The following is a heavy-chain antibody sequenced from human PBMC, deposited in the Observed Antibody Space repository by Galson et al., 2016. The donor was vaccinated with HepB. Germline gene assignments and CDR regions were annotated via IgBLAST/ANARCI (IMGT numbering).Heavy chain of an antibody. V-gene: IGHV4-59*11. CDR3: TTGAGWLTDP. CDR1: GGSFSSPI. CDR2: VHYSGDT. J-gene: IGHJ5*02. Sequence: SETLSLTCSVSGGSFSSPIWSWFRQPPGRGLEWVGYVHYSGDTKYNPSLKSRVTISMDTSKNQFSLKLNSVTAADTALYFCTTGAGWLTDPWGQGTMVIVSS. D-gene: IGHD6-19*01.